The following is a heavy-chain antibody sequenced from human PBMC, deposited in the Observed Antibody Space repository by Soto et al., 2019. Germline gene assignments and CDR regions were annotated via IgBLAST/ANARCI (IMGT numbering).Heavy chain of an antibody. CDR3: ARDQDGDYEDY. CDR2: ISAYNGHT. CDR1: GYTFTRYA. V-gene: IGHV1-18*01. D-gene: IGHD4-17*01. J-gene: IGHJ4*02. Sequence: QVQLVQSGAEVRKPGASVKVSCKASGYTFTRYAISWVRQAPGQGLEWMGWISAYNGHTNYAQKLQGRVTMTTDTSTTTAYMELRRLRSDDTAVYYCARDQDGDYEDYWGQGTLVTVSS.